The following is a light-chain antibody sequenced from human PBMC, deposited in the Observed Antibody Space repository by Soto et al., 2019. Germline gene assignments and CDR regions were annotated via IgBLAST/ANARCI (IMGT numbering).Light chain of an antibody. CDR3: QNNNSAAST. V-gene: IGKV1-27*01. J-gene: IGKJ1*01. CDR2: AAS. Sequence: DIQITQSPSSLSASVGDRVTITCRASQGLNNYLAWYQQKPGQVPDLLIYAASTLQSGVPSRFSGSGSGTDFTLTISSLQPEDVATYYCQNNNSAASTFGQGTKVEIK. CDR1: QGLNNY.